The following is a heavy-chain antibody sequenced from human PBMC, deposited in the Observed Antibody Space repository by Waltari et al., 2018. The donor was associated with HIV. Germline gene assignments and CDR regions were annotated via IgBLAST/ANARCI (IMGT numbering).Heavy chain of an antibody. J-gene: IGHJ6*02. Sequence: EVQLVESGGDLVQPGGSLRLSCAASGFTFRSYWMSWVRQAPGKGLEGVALIKDDGRARLYVDSMKGRFTISRDNAENSLYLQMNSLRAEDTAVYYCAIDRATVWGQGTTVTVSS. CDR2: IKDDGRAR. D-gene: IGHD5-12*01. V-gene: IGHV3-7*01. CDR1: GFTFRSYW. CDR3: AIDRATV.